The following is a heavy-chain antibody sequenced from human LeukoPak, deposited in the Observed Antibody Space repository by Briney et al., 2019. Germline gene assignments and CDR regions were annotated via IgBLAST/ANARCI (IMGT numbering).Heavy chain of an antibody. CDR2: ISAYNGDT. CDR1: GYTFMNYG. Sequence: ASVKVSCKTSGYTFMNYGITWVRQAPGQGLEWMGWISAYNGDTKYAQNLQGRVTMTTDTSTGTAYMELRSLRSDDTAVYYCAKDQDKRVGAGATTGLDYWGQGTLVTVSS. J-gene: IGHJ4*02. V-gene: IGHV1-18*01. CDR3: AKDQDKRVGAGATTGLDY. D-gene: IGHD1-26*01.